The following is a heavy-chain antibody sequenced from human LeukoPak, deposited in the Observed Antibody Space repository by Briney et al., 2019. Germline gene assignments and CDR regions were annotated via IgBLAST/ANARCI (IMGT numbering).Heavy chain of an antibody. Sequence: SETLSLTCAVSGGSISSSSYYWGWIRQPPGKGLEWIGSIYYSGSTYYNPSLEGRVTISVDTSKNQFSLKLSSVTAADTAVYYCARGGSTWYENWFDPWGQGTLVSVSS. CDR3: ARGGSTWYENWFDP. CDR1: GGSISSSSYY. D-gene: IGHD6-13*01. J-gene: IGHJ5*02. V-gene: IGHV4-39*01. CDR2: IYYSGST.